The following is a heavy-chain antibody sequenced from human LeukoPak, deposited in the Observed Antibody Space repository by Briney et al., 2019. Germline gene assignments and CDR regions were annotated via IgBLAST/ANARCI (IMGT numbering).Heavy chain of an antibody. Sequence: SETLSLTCTVSGGSITSGSYYWSWLRQPAGKGLECIGRIYTSGSTNYNPSLKSRVTISVDTSKNQFSLKLSSVTAADAAVYYCARAVAGSRRWFDPWGQGTLVTVSS. CDR2: IYTSGST. D-gene: IGHD6-19*01. V-gene: IGHV4-61*02. J-gene: IGHJ5*02. CDR3: ARAVAGSRRWFDP. CDR1: GGSITSGSYY.